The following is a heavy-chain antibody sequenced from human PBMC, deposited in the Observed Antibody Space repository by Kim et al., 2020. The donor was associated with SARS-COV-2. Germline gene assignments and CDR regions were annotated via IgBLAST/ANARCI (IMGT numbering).Heavy chain of an antibody. D-gene: IGHD3-10*01. CDR3: ARDLLWFGDY. V-gene: IGHV3-30*07. CDR2: NK. Sequence: NKYSADAVKGQFTISRDNSKNTLYLQMNSLRAEETAVYYCARDLLWFGDYWSQRTLVTVSS. J-gene: IGHJ4*02.